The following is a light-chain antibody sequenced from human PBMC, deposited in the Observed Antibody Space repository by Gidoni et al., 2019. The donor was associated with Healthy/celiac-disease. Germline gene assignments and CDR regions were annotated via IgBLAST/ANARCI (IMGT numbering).Light chain of an antibody. CDR1: SSHIGAGSD. CDR3: QSYDSSLSGRV. J-gene: IGLJ3*02. Sequence: QSVLTQPPSVSWAPGQRVPISCTGSSSHIGAGSDVHWYQQHPGTAPKLLIYGNSKRPSGVPDRFSGAKSGTSASLAITGLQAEDEADYYCQSYDSSLSGRVFGGGTKLTVL. CDR2: GNS. V-gene: IGLV1-40*01.